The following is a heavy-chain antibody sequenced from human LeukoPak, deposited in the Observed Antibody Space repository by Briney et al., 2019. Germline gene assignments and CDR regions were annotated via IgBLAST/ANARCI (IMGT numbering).Heavy chain of an antibody. V-gene: IGHV3-53*01. CDR2: IYSGGDT. Sequence: GGSLRLSCATSGFTVSRSYMNWVRQAPGKGLEWVSVIYSGGDTYYADSVRGRFTISRDISKNTLYLQMNSLGAEDTAVYYCATLRARDYWGRGTLVTVSS. J-gene: IGHJ4*02. CDR3: ATLRARDY. CDR1: GFTVSRSY.